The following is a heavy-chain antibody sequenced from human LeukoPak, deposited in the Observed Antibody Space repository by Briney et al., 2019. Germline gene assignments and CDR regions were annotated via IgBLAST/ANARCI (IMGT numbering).Heavy chain of an antibody. CDR2: INSDGSIT. D-gene: IGHD2-21*02. J-gene: IGHJ4*02. CDR3: TRAVVVTASDS. CDR1: GFTFSSFW. V-gene: IGHV3-74*01. Sequence: PGASLRLSCAASGFTFSSFWMHWVRQAPGKGLVWVSRINSDGSITTYADSVKGRFAISRDNAKNTVYLQLSSLRAEDTAVYYCTRAVVVTASDSWGQGTLVTASS.